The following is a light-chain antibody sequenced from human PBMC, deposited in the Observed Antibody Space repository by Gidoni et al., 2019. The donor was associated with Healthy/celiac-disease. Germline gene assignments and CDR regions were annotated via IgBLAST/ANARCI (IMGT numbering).Light chain of an antibody. J-gene: IGKJ2*01. CDR2: DAS. V-gene: IGKV1-5*01. Sequence: IQMTPSPSTLSASVGDRITIPCRASQSISSWLAWYQQKPEKAPKLLLYDASSLESGVPSRFSGSGAGTEFTLTISSLQPDDFATYYCQQYNSYSHTFGQGTKLEIK. CDR1: QSISSW. CDR3: QQYNSYSHT.